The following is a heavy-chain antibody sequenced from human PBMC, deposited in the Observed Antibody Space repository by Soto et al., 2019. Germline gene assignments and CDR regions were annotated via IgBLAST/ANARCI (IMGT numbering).Heavy chain of an antibody. CDR3: ARQRTSVVTQAYFDS. CDR1: GGSISSYY. CDR2: IYYSGST. V-gene: IGHV4-59*04. D-gene: IGHD2-21*02. Sequence: SETLSLTCTVSGGSISSYYWSWIRQPPGKGLEWIGYIYYSGSTYNNPSLKSRVSMSVDTSKNQFSLKLRSVTAADTALYYCARQRTSVVTQAYFDSWGQGSLVTVSS. J-gene: IGHJ4*02.